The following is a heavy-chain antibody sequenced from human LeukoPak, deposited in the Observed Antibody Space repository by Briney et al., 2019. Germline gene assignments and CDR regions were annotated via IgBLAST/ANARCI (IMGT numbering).Heavy chain of an antibody. D-gene: IGHD4-17*01. CDR1: GYTFTTYG. CDR2: ISVYNGNT. V-gene: IGHV1-18*01. Sequence: ASVKVSCKVSGYTFTTYGISWVRQAPGQGLEWMGWISVYNGNTNYAQKFQGRVTMTTDTSTSTAYMELRSLRSEDTAVCYCARGMTTGYYGMDVWGQGTTVTVSS. CDR3: ARGMTTGYYGMDV. J-gene: IGHJ6*02.